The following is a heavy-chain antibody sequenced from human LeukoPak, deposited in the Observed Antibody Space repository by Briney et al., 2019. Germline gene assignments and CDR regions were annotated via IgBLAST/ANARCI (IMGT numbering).Heavy chain of an antibody. J-gene: IGHJ4*02. CDR3: ARGYYGSGSYYNGH. D-gene: IGHD3-10*01. CDR2: IYSGGST. Sequence: PGGSLRLSCAASGFTVSSNYMSWVRQAPGKGLEWVSVIYSGGSTYYADSVKGRFTISRDNSKNTLYLQMNSLRVEDTAVYYCARGYYGSGSYYNGHWGQGTLVTVSS. CDR1: GFTVSSNY. V-gene: IGHV3-53*01.